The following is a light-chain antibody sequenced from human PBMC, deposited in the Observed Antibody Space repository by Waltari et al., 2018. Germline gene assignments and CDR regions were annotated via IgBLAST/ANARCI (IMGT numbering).Light chain of an antibody. CDR2: AAS. J-gene: IGKJ1*01. CDR3: QQSNSFPWT. V-gene: IGKV1-12*01. Sequence: DIQMTQSPSSVSASVGDRVTITCRASQDVSNWLAWYQQKPGKAPNLLIYAASSLQSGVPSRFSGSGSGTDFTLTINSLQPEDFATYYCQQSNSFPWTFGHGTKVEIK. CDR1: QDVSNW.